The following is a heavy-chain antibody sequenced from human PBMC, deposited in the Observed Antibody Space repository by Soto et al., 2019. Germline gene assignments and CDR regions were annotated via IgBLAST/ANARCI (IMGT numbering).Heavy chain of an antibody. CDR1: GYTFTSYD. CDR3: ARGKVRTTGTTGYYYYYMDV. CDR2: MNPNSGNT. J-gene: IGHJ6*03. V-gene: IGHV1-8*01. D-gene: IGHD1-1*01. Sequence: ASVKVSCKASGYTFTSYDINWVRQATGQGLEWMGWMNPNSGNTGYAQKFQGRVTMTRNTSISTAYMELSSLRSEDTAVYYCARGKVRTTGTTGYYYYYMDVWGKGTTVTVSS.